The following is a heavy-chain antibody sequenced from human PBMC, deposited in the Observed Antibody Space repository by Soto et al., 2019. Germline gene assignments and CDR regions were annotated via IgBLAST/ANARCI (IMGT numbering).Heavy chain of an antibody. D-gene: IGHD3-22*01. V-gene: IGHV1-69*13. CDR1: GGTFSSYA. Sequence: GASVKVSCKASGGTFSSYAITWVRQAPGQGLEWMGGIIPIFGPANYAQKFQGRVTITADESTSTAYMELSSLRSEDTAVYYCARGTYYDSSGYPRGGDYYGIDVWGQGTTVTVSS. CDR3: ARGTYYDSSGYPRGGDYYGIDV. J-gene: IGHJ6*02. CDR2: IIPIFGPA.